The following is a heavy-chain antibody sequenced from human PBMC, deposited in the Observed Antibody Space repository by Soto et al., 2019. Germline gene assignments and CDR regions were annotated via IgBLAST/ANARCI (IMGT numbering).Heavy chain of an antibody. J-gene: IGHJ3*02. Sequence: PGGALRLSCAASGFTFRDYYMTWIRQAPGKGLEWVSYISSSGTGIYYADSVKGRFTISRDNAKNSLYLQMSSLRAEDTAVYYCARAYSDAFDISGRGTMVTVSS. D-gene: IGHD2-15*01. CDR3: ARAYSDAFDI. CDR1: GFTFRDYY. V-gene: IGHV3-11*01. CDR2: ISSSGTGI.